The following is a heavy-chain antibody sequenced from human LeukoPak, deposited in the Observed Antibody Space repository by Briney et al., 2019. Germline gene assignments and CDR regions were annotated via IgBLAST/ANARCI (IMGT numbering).Heavy chain of an antibody. CDR3: ARVEEESDAFDI. V-gene: IGHV3-74*01. CDR1: GFTFSSYW. Sequence: PGGSLRLSCAASGFTFSSYWMHWVRQAPGKGLVWVSRINSDGSSTSYADSVKGRFTISRDNAKNTLYLQMNSLRAEDTAVYYCARVEEESDAFDIWGQGTMVTVSS. D-gene: IGHD3-10*01. CDR2: INSDGSST. J-gene: IGHJ3*02.